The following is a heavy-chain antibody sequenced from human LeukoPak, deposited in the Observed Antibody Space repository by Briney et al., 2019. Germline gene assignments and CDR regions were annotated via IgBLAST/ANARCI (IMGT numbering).Heavy chain of an antibody. CDR2: INHSGST. V-gene: IGHV4-34*01. D-gene: IGHD3-22*01. Sequence: SETLSLTCAVYGGSFSSYYWGWIRQPPGKGLEWIGEINHSGSTNYNPSLKSRVTISVDTSKNQFSLKLSSVTAADTAVYYCARDDGGSGYRPFDYWGQGTLVTVSS. J-gene: IGHJ4*02. CDR1: GGSFSSYY. CDR3: ARDDGGSGYRPFDY.